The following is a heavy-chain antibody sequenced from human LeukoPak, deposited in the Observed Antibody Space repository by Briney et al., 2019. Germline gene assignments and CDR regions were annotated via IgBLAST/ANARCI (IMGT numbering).Heavy chain of an antibody. J-gene: IGHJ4*02. CDR3: AKDGGRRDDY. CDR2: IGASGVDE. Sequence: GGSLRLSCAASGFAFNTCAMKWVRQAPGEGLEWVSEIGASGVDEHYADAVKGRFTISRDNSKNILYLEMNSLRAEDTAIYYCAKDGGRRDDYWGQGTLVTVSS. D-gene: IGHD1-26*01. CDR1: GFAFNTCA. V-gene: IGHV3-23*01.